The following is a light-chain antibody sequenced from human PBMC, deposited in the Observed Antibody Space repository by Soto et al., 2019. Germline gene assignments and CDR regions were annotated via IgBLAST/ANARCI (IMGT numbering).Light chain of an antibody. CDR1: SSNIGAGYD. Sequence: QAVVTQPPSVSGAPGQRVIISCTGSSSNIGAGYDVHWYQQFPGTAPKLLIYGNINRPSGVPDRFSGSRSGTSASLTITGLQAGDEADYYCQSYDSSLSGLFGGGTKLTVL. J-gene: IGLJ3*02. CDR2: GNI. CDR3: QSYDSSLSGL. V-gene: IGLV1-40*01.